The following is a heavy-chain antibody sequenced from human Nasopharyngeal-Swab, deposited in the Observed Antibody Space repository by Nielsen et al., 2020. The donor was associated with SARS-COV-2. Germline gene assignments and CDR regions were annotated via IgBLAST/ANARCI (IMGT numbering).Heavy chain of an antibody. D-gene: IGHD2-2*01. V-gene: IGHV4-61*02. CDR1: GGSVSSGSYY. Sequence: SETLSLTCTVSGGSVSSGSYYWSWIRQPAGKGLEWIGRIYTSGSTNYNPSLKSRVTISVDTSKNQFSLKLSSVTAADTAVYYCARGRVVPAASRYGMDVWGQGPRSPSP. J-gene: IGHJ6*02. CDR2: IYTSGST. CDR3: ARGRVVPAASRYGMDV.